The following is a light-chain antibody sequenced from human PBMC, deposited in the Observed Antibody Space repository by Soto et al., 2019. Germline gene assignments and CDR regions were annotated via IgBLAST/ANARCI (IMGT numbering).Light chain of an antibody. V-gene: IGKV3-11*01. Sequence: IVVADSPPTLSVSPWEIATLSCGTSKVVRSYLAWYQQKPGQAPRLLIYDASSRAPGIPARFSGSGSGTDFTLTISRLEPEDFAVYYCQQRSGSPLNFGQGTRLEIK. CDR3: QQRSGSPLN. CDR2: DAS. J-gene: IGKJ5*01. CDR1: KVVRSY.